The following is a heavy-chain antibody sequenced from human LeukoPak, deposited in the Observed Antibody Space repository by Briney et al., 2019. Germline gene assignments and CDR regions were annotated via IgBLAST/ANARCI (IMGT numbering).Heavy chain of an antibody. D-gene: IGHD2-15*01. CDR1: GGSVSDGNYY. CDR2: IYSSGST. Sequence: SETLSLTCTVSGGSVSDGNYYWTWVRQPAGKGLEWIGRIYSSGSTNYSLSLKSRVTISLDTSKKQFSLKLRSVTAADTAVYYCARVHPMGGISYWGQGTLVTVSS. CDR3: ARVHPMGGISY. J-gene: IGHJ4*02. V-gene: IGHV4-61*10.